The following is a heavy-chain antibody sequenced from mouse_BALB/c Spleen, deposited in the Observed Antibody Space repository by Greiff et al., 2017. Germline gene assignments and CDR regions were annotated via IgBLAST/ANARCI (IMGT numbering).Heavy chain of an antibody. Sequence: EVQVVESGGGLVKPGGSLKLSCAASGFTFSSYAMSWVRQTPEKRLEWVASISSGGSTYYPDSVKGRFTISRDNARNILYLQMSSLRSEDTAMYYCARGDGNYPFAYWGQGTLVTVSA. D-gene: IGHD2-1*01. CDR2: ISSGGST. V-gene: IGHV5-6-5*01. CDR1: GFTFSSYA. CDR3: ARGDGNYPFAY. J-gene: IGHJ3*01.